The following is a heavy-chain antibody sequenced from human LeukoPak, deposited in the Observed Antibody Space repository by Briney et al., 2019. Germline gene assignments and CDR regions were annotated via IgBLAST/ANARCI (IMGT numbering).Heavy chain of an antibody. Sequence: GGSLTLSCAASGFTVSSYAMSWVREAPARGLGWVSSLRGNGDTFYADSVKGRFTLSRDESRNTVYLQLNKLRVEDTAVYYCVKASWVSNADAVLWGQGTVVTVSS. J-gene: IGHJ4*02. CDR1: GFTVSSYA. CDR2: LRGNGDT. CDR3: VKASWVSNADAVL. V-gene: IGHV3-23*01. D-gene: IGHD1-1*01.